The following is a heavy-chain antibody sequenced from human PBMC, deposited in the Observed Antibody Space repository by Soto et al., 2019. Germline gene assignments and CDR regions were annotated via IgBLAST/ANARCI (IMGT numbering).Heavy chain of an antibody. CDR1: GFTFSSYN. CDR2: ISTGSSLI. Sequence: EVQLVESGGGLVQPGGSLRLSCAASGFTFSSYNMNWVRQAPGKGLEWVSYISTGSSLIYYADSVKGRFTISRDNAKNSLYLQMNSLRDEDTAVYYCARDFVVVANSYYYAMDVWGQGTTVTVSS. J-gene: IGHJ6*02. CDR3: ARDFVVVANSYYYAMDV. V-gene: IGHV3-48*02. D-gene: IGHD2-21*01.